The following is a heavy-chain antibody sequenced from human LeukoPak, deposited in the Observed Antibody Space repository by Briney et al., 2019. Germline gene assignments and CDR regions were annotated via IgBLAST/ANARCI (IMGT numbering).Heavy chain of an antibody. D-gene: IGHD6-19*01. Sequence: VASVKVSCKASGYTFTGYYMHWVRQAPGQGLEWMGWINPNSGGTNYAQKFQGRVTMTRDTSISTAYMELSRLRSDDTAVYYCARDVAVAGTKSHNWFDPWGQGTLVTVSS. CDR1: GYTFTGYY. CDR2: INPNSGGT. V-gene: IGHV1-2*02. J-gene: IGHJ5*02. CDR3: ARDVAVAGTKSHNWFDP.